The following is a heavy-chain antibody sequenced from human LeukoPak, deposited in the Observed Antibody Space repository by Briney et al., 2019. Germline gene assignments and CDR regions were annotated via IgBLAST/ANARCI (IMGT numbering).Heavy chain of an antibody. Sequence: PSETLSLTCTVSGGSMYSYYWSWIRQPPGKGLEWIGYIYYSGSTTYNPSLKSRVTISVDTSNNQFSLKLSSVTTADTAVYYWGRSPTFYHDSDGYPRGSDYWGQGTLVTVSS. V-gene: IGHV4-59*13. CDR3: GRSPTFYHDSDGYPRGSDY. CDR1: GGSMYSYY. CDR2: IYYSGST. J-gene: IGHJ4*02. D-gene: IGHD3-22*01.